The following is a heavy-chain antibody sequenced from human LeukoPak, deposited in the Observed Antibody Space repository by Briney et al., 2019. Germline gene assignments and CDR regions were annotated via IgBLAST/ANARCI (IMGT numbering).Heavy chain of an antibody. Sequence: GGSLRLSCAASGFRFSSHWMSWVRHSPGKGLEWVANINQDGGTKYYRDFAKGRFTISRDNAKNSLYLQMNSLRAEDTAVYYCARHGYSGYGGFDYWGQGTLVTVSS. CDR1: GFRFSSHW. CDR3: ARHGYSGYGGFDY. J-gene: IGHJ4*02. V-gene: IGHV3-7*01. D-gene: IGHD5-12*01. CDR2: INQDGGTK.